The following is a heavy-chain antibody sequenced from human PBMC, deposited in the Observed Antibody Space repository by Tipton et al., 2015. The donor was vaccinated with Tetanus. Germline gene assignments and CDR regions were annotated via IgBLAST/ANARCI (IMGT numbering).Heavy chain of an antibody. CDR1: GFPFTTYG. CDR2: ITGSGVGT. D-gene: IGHD6-13*01. Sequence: SLRLSCAASGFPFTTYGMTWVRLAPGKGLEWVAVITGSGVGTYYSDSVKGRFTVSRDNSRNTLYLQLNSLRVEDTAVYYCARALIEAAGDYGDYWGQGTLVTVSS. CDR3: ARALIEAAGDYGDY. J-gene: IGHJ4*02. V-gene: IGHV3-23*01.